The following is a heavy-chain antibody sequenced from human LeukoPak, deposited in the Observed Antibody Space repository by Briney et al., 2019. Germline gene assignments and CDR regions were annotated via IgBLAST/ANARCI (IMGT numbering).Heavy chain of an antibody. CDR2: INHSGST. J-gene: IGHJ4*02. Sequence: SETLSLTCAVYGGSFSGYYWSWIRQPPGKGLEWIGEINHSGSTNYNPFLKSRVTISVDTSKNQFSLKLSSVTAADTAVYYCASSGFWSGYKPLDYSGQGTLVTVSS. D-gene: IGHD3-3*01. CDR3: ASSGFWSGYKPLDY. CDR1: GGSFSGYY. V-gene: IGHV4-34*01.